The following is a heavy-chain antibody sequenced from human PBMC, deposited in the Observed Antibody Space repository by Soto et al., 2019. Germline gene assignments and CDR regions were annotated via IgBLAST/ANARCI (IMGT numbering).Heavy chain of an antibody. D-gene: IGHD6-19*01. CDR2: INHSGST. J-gene: IGHJ4*02. Sequence: QVQLQQWGAGLLKPSETLSLTCAVYGGSFSGYYWSWIRQPPGKGLEWIGEINHSGSTNYNPSLKSPVTIPVDTSKNQFPLKLSSVTAADTAVYYCARGPLGRGWYWGPFDYWGQGTLVTVSS. CDR1: GGSFSGYY. V-gene: IGHV4-34*01. CDR3: ARGPLGRGWYWGPFDY.